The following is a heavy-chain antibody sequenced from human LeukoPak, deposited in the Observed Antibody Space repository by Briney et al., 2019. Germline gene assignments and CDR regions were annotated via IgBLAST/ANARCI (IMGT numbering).Heavy chain of an antibody. D-gene: IGHD4-23*01. CDR2: IYYSGST. J-gene: IGHJ3*02. Sequence: SETLSLTCTVSGGSISSSSYYWGWIRQPPGKGLEWIGYIYYSGSTNYNPSLKSRVTISVDTSKNQFSLKLSSVTAADTAVYYCARHAPTTVVTFDAFDIWGQGTMVTVSS. CDR1: GGSISSSSYY. V-gene: IGHV4-61*05. CDR3: ARHAPTTVVTFDAFDI.